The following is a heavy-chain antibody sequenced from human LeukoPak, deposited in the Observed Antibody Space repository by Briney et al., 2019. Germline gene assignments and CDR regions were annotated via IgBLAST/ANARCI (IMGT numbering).Heavy chain of an antibody. J-gene: IGHJ4*02. CDR3: ARGDNYCSSTSCYYDY. CDR2: IYYSGST. D-gene: IGHD2-2*01. CDR1: GGSISSSSYY. V-gene: IGHV4-39*07. Sequence: SETLSLTCTVSGGSISSSSYYWGWIRQPPGKGLEWIGSIYYSGSTYYNPSLKSRVTISVDTSKNQFSLKLSSVTAADTAVYYCARGDNYCSSTSCYYDYWGQGTLVTVSS.